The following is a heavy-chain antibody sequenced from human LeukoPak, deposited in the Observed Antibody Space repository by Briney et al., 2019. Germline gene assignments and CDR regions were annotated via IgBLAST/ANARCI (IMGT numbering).Heavy chain of an antibody. D-gene: IGHD3-10*01. CDR1: GLTFSYYG. CDR2: IRYDGNDK. Sequence: PGGSLRLSCAASGLTFSYYGFHWVRQAPGKGLEWVAFIRYDGNDKFYAKSVKGRFTISRDTSRNTLYLQMNSLRLEDTAVYYCAKDLMRDRWFGESWGQGTLVTVSS. V-gene: IGHV3-30*02. J-gene: IGHJ5*02. CDR3: AKDLMRDRWFGES.